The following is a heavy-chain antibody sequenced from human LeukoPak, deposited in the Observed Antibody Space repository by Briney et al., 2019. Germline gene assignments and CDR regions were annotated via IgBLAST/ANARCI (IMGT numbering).Heavy chain of an antibody. CDR3: ARAIYSSSWMEGYFDY. J-gene: IGHJ4*02. CDR1: GFSFSSYW. CDR2: IKQDGSEK. V-gene: IGHV3-7*04. D-gene: IGHD6-13*01. Sequence: GGSLRLSCAASGFSFSSYWMSWVRQAPGKGLEWVANIKQDGSEKYYVVSVKGRFTISRDNAKNSLYLQMNSLRAEDTAVYYCARAIYSSSWMEGYFDYWGQGTLVTVSS.